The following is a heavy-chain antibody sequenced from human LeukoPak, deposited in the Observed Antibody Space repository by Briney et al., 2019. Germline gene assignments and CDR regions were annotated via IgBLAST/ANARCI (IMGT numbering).Heavy chain of an antibody. D-gene: IGHD5-18*01. CDR3: VRGGGGYSSGLPAYYFDY. Sequence: GGSLRLSCAASGFTFSSYWMHWVRQAPGKGLVWVSRINSDGSSTSYADSVKGRFTISRDNAKNSVYLQVNSLRADDTAVYYCVRGGGGYSSGLPAYYFDYWGRGTLVTVSS. J-gene: IGHJ4*02. V-gene: IGHV3-74*01. CDR2: INSDGSST. CDR1: GFTFSSYW.